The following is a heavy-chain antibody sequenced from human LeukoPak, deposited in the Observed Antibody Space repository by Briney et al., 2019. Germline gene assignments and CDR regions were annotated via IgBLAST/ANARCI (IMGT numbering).Heavy chain of an antibody. CDR2: IYSGGST. V-gene: IGHV3-53*01. Sequence: GGSLRLSCAASGFTVSSNYMSWVRQAPGKGLEWVSIIYSGGSTFYADSVKGRFTISRDNSKNTLYLQMNSLRAEDTAVYYCARAAYFDYWGQGTLVTVSS. J-gene: IGHJ4*02. CDR3: ARAAYFDY. CDR1: GFTVSSNY. D-gene: IGHD2-2*01.